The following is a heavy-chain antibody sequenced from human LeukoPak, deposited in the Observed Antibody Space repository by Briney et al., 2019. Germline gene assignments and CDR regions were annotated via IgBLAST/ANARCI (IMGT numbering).Heavy chain of an antibody. CDR2: IYSSGST. D-gene: IGHD6-13*01. Sequence: SETLSLTCTVSGGSISNYYWSWIRQPPGKGLEWIGYIYSSGSTNYNPSLKSRVTISVDTSKNQFSLKLSSVTAADTAVYYCARESRRIAAAGPSYYMDVWGRGTTVTVSS. CDR3: ARESRRIAAAGPSYYMDV. V-gene: IGHV4-59*01. CDR1: GGSISNYY. J-gene: IGHJ6*03.